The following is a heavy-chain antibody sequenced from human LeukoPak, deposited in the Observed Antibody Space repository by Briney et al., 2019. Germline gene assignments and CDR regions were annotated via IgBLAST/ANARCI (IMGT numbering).Heavy chain of an antibody. CDR2: INWNSGRI. CDR1: GFTFGDFA. Sequence: GGSLRLSCAASGFTFGDFAMHWVRQAPGKGLQWVSSINWNSGRIVYADFVKGRFTISRDNAKNSLYLQMNSLRAEDTALYYCARHSSSYYYYMDVWGKGTTVTVSS. D-gene: IGHD6-6*01. V-gene: IGHV3-9*01. CDR3: ARHSSSYYYYMDV. J-gene: IGHJ6*03.